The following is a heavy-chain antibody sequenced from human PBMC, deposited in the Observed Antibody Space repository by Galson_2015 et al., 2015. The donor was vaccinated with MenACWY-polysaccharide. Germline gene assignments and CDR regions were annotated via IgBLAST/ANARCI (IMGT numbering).Heavy chain of an antibody. J-gene: IGHJ6*02. CDR3: DWRGVVRGSGGYYGLDV. CDR2: LHWVDDK. Sequence: PALVQPTRTLTLTCSFSVFSLSTSGMCVSWIGQPPGKALEWLHLLHWVDDKYYSTSLETRLTISKDTSKNQVGLTMTNMDSVDTATYYGDWRGVVRGSGGYYGLDVWGQGTPVIVSS. CDR1: VFSLSTSGMC. V-gene: IGHV2-70*01. D-gene: IGHD2-2*01.